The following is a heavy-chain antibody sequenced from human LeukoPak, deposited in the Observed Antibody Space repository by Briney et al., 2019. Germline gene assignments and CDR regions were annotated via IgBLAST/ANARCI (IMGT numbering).Heavy chain of an antibody. CDR1: GGSISSSSYY. CDR2: IYYSGST. CDR3: ARGSYYYYDSSGYNEGWFDP. J-gene: IGHJ5*02. Sequence: SETLSLTCTVSGGSISSSSYYWGWIRQPPGKGLEWIGSIYYSGSTYYNPSLKSRVTISVDTSKNQFSLKLSSVTAADTAVYYCARGSYYYYDSSGYNEGWFDPWGQGTLVTVSS. V-gene: IGHV4-39*07. D-gene: IGHD3-22*01.